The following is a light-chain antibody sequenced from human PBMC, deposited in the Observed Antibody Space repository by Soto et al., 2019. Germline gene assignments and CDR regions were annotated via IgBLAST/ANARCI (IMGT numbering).Light chain of an antibody. Sequence: EIVMPQSPATLSLSPGERATLSCRASQSVSSNLAWYQQKPGQAPRLLIYGASSRATGIPDRFSGSGSGTDFTLTISRLEPEDFAVYYCQQYGSSTVAFGQGTKVDI. V-gene: IGKV3-20*01. J-gene: IGKJ1*01. CDR3: QQYGSSTVA. CDR1: QSVSSN. CDR2: GAS.